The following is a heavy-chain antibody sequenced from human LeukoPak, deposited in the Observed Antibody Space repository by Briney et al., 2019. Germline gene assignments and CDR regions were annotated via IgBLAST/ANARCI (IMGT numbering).Heavy chain of an antibody. CDR2: IREDGSEK. D-gene: IGHD3-16*02. J-gene: IGHJ4*02. CDR1: GFTFSNYW. V-gene: IGHV3-7*01. Sequence: GGPLRLSCATSGFTFSNYWMTWVRQAPGKGLEWVASIREDGSEKDYVDSVKGRFTISRDNAKNSLYLQMNSLRAEDTAVYYCARSYDYIWGTYRPFYYFDYWGQGTMVTVSS. CDR3: ARSYDYIWGTYRPFYYFDY.